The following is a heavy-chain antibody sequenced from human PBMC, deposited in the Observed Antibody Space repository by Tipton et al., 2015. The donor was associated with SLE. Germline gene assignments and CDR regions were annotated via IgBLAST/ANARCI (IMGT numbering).Heavy chain of an antibody. Sequence: TLSLTCTVSGGSISSYYWSWIRQPPGKGLEWIGYIYYSGSTNYNPSLKSRVTISVDTSKNQISLKLSSVTAADTAVYYCARDRAAAGTYGMDVWGQGTTVTVSS. CDR3: ARDRAAAGTYGMDV. D-gene: IGHD6-13*01. V-gene: IGHV4-59*12. CDR1: GGSISSYY. J-gene: IGHJ6*02. CDR2: IYYSGST.